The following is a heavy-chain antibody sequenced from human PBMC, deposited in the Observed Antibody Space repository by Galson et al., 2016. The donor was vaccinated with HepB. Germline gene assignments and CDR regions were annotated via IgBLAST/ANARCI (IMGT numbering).Heavy chain of an antibody. V-gene: IGHV3-49*03. Sequence: SLRLSCATSGFTFGDYAMSWFRQAPGKGLEWVGFIRSKAYGGTTEYAASVKGRFTISRDVSKSIAYLQMNSLKTEDTAVYYCTRVYYDFWSGYSRYMDVWGKGTTVTVSS. J-gene: IGHJ6*03. CDR1: GFTFGDYA. CDR3: TRVYYDFWSGYSRYMDV. D-gene: IGHD3-3*01. CDR2: IRSKAYGGTT.